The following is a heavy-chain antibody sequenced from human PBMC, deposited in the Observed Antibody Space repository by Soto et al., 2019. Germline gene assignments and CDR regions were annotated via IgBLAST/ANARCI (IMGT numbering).Heavy chain of an antibody. Sequence: TLSLTCTVSGGSISSGGYYWSWIRQHPGKGLEWIGYIYYSGSTYYNPSLKSRVTISVDTSKNQFSLKLSSVTAADTAVYYCATYNSTGKTTDYYFDYWGQGTLVTVSS. V-gene: IGHV4-31*03. CDR3: ATYNSTGKTTDYYFDY. CDR1: GGSISSGGYY. CDR2: IYYSGST. D-gene: IGHD1-1*01. J-gene: IGHJ4*02.